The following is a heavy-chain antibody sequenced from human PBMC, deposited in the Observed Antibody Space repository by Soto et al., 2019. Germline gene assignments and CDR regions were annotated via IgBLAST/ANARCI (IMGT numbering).Heavy chain of an antibody. J-gene: IGHJ4*02. V-gene: IGHV1-3*01. CDR3: AREESSIWRFFDY. D-gene: IGHD3-3*02. CDR1: GYTFTTYN. Sequence: QVHLVQSGAEVTKPGAGVRFSCEASGYTFTTYNMHWVRQATGQRLEWMGWVGAGDGNTKYSHKFQGRVTFTRDTSASTVYMELNSLTSEDTAVYYCAREESSIWRFFDYWGQGSLVTVSS. CDR2: VGAGDGNT.